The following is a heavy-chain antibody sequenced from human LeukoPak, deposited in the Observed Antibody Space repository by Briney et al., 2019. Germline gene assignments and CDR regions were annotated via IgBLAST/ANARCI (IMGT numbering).Heavy chain of an antibody. CDR2: IYHSGST. Sequence: PSETLSLTCTVSGYSISSGYYWGWIRQPPGKGLEWIGSIYHSGSTYYNPSLKSRVTISVDTSNNQFSLKLSSVTAADTAVYYCASTITVTTDYWGQGTLVTVSS. CDR3: ASTITVTTDY. D-gene: IGHD4-17*01. CDR1: GYSISSGYY. V-gene: IGHV4-38-2*02. J-gene: IGHJ4*02.